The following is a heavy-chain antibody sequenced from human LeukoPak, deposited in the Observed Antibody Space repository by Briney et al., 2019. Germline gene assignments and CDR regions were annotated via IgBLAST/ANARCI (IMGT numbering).Heavy chain of an antibody. J-gene: IGHJ4*02. CDR3: AKGVTAMVQPVVFDY. CDR2: ISYDGSNK. CDR1: GFTFSSYG. Sequence: GGSLRLSCAASGFTFSSYGMHRVRQAPGKGLEWVAVISYDGSNKYYADSVKGRFTISRDNSKNTLYLQMNSLRAEDTAVYYCAKGVTAMVQPVVFDYWGQGTLVTVSS. D-gene: IGHD5-18*01. V-gene: IGHV3-30*18.